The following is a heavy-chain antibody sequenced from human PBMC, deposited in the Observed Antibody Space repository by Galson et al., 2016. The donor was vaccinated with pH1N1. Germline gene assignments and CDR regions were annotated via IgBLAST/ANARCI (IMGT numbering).Heavy chain of an antibody. CDR1: GFPFSSYA. Sequence: SLRLSCAASGFPFSSYAMHWVRQAPGKGLAWVAVVSYDGKNKYLADSVKGRFTISRDNSKNTVYLQMNSLGPDDTAVYYCARVFEEYFLYGMDVWGHGTTVTVSS. J-gene: IGHJ6*02. CDR3: ARVFEEYFLYGMDV. D-gene: IGHD2/OR15-2a*01. V-gene: IGHV3-30*04. CDR2: VSYDGKNK.